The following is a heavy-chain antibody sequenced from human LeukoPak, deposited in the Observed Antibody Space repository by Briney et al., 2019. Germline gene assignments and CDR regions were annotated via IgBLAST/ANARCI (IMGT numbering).Heavy chain of an antibody. CDR2: ISWNSGSI. CDR1: GFTFDDYA. J-gene: IGHJ4*02. V-gene: IGHV3-9*03. Sequence: GGSLRLSCAASGFTFDDYAMHWVRQAPGKGLEWVSGISWNSGSIGYADSVKGRFTISRDHAKNSLYLQMNNLRAEDMALYYCAKGSWVYSSGWYYFDYWGQGTLVTVSS. CDR3: AKGSWVYSSGWYYFDY. D-gene: IGHD6-19*01.